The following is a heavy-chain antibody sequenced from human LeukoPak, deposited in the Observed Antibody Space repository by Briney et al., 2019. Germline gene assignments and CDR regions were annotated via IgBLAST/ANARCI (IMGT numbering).Heavy chain of an antibody. D-gene: IGHD6-19*01. CDR1: GFSFSNCA. Sequence: GGSLRLSCAASGFSFSNCAMTWVRQALGKGLEWVSTIKNDAATTDYADSVKGRFTISRDNSKNTLYLQMNSLRAEDTAIYYCAKVYHDSGCLIDYWGQGTLVTVSS. V-gene: IGHV3-23*01. J-gene: IGHJ4*02. CDR2: IKNDAATT. CDR3: AKVYHDSGCLIDY.